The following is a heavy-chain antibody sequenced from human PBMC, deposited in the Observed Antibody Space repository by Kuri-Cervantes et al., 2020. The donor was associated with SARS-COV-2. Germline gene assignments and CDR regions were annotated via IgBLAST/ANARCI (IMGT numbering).Heavy chain of an antibody. Sequence: SVKVSCKASGGTFSSYAISWVRQAPGQGLEWMGGIIPIFGTANYAQKFQGRVTITADKSTSIAYMELSSLRSEDTAVYYCAKAERDCSSTSCYTNYWGQGTLVTVSS. D-gene: IGHD2-2*02. V-gene: IGHV1-69*06. CDR3: AKAERDCSSTSCYTNY. CDR1: GGTFSSYA. CDR2: IIPIFGTA. J-gene: IGHJ4*02.